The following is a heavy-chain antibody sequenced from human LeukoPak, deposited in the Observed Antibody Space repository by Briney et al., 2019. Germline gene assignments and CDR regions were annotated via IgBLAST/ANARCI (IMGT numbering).Heavy chain of an antibody. Sequence: PSETLPLTCTVSGGSISSGDYYWSWIRQPPGKGLEWIGYIYYSGSTYYNPSLKSRVTISVDTSKNQFSLKLSSVTAADTAVYYCASTTVTGIVDYWGQGTLVTVSS. D-gene: IGHD4-17*01. J-gene: IGHJ4*02. CDR1: GGSISSGDYY. CDR2: IYYSGST. V-gene: IGHV4-30-4*08. CDR3: ASTTVTGIVDY.